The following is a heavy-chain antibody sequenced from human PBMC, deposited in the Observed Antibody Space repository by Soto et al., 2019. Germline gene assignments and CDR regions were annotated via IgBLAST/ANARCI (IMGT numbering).Heavy chain of an antibody. CDR2: ISYSGTT. CDR1: GGSISSGNYY. J-gene: IGHJ4*02. CDR3: ATMGTPVTGLYYSDY. Sequence: QVQLQESGPGLVKPSQTLSLTCTVSGGSISSGNYYWSWIRQPPGKGLEWIGFISYSGTTHYSASLRSRVSISVDTSKNQFSLDLSSVTAADTAVYYCATMGTPVTGLYYSDYWGQGTLVTVSS. V-gene: IGHV4-30-4*01. D-gene: IGHD4-17*01.